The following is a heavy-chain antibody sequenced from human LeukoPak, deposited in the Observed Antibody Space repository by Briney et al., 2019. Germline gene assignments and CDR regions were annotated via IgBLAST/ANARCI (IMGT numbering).Heavy chain of an antibody. Sequence: SGTLSLTCIVSGYSISSGYYWGGIRQPPGKGLEWIGSIYHSGTTYYNPSLKSRVTISVDTSKNHFSLELSSVTAADTAVYYCARLERTGIAARPAAFDIWGQGTMVTVSS. CDR1: GYSISSGYY. J-gene: IGHJ3*02. V-gene: IGHV4-38-2*02. CDR2: IYHSGTT. D-gene: IGHD6-6*01. CDR3: ARLERTGIAARPAAFDI.